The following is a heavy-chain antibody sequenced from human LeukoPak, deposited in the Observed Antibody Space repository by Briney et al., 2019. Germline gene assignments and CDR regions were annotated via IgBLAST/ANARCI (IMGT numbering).Heavy chain of an antibody. CDR1: GFTFTSYS. J-gene: IGHJ4*02. CDR3: ARHEFDYFDY. CDR2: ISSSSSYI. V-gene: IGHV3-21*01. D-gene: IGHD3-10*01. Sequence: PGGSLRLSCAPSGFTFTSYSMNWVRQAPGKGLEWVSSISSSSSYIYYADSVKGRFTISRDNAKNSMYLQMNSLRAEDTAVYYCARHEFDYFDYWGQGTLVTVSS.